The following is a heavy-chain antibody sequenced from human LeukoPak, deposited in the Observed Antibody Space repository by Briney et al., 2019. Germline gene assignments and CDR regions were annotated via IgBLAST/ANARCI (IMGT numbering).Heavy chain of an antibody. CDR2: ISGSGDST. D-gene: IGHD3-16*02. J-gene: IGHJ4*02. Sequence: PGGSLRLSCAASGFTFRSYGMSWVRQAPGKGLEWVSAISGSGDSTYYADSVKGRFTISRDNSKNTLYLQMNSLRAEDTAVYYCAAELLWFGESPRDYVWGSYHHDYWGQGTLVTVSS. V-gene: IGHV3-23*01. CDR3: AAELLWFGESPRDYVWGSYHHDY. CDR1: GFTFRSYG.